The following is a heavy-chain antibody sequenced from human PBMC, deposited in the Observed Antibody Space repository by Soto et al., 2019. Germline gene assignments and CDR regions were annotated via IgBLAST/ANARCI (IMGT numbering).Heavy chain of an antibody. CDR3: ARVSLYCTNGVCHFDY. CDR2: IYPGDSDT. V-gene: IGHV5-51*01. CDR1: GYSFTNNW. D-gene: IGHD2-8*01. Sequence: GESLKISCKDYGYSFTNNWIAWVRQMPGKGLEWMGSIYPGDSDTGYSPSFEGQVTISADEAIDTAYLQWSSLKASDTAMYYCARVSLYCTNGVCHFDYWGQGTLVTVSS. J-gene: IGHJ4*02.